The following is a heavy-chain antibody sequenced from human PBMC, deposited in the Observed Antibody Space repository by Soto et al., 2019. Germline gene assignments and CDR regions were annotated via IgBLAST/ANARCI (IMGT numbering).Heavy chain of an antibody. J-gene: IGHJ4*02. V-gene: IGHV3-23*01. CDR3: AKDAHITYSSSWYLNY. CDR1: GFTFSSYA. D-gene: IGHD6-13*01. Sequence: GGSLRLSCAASGFTFSSYAMSWVRQAPGKGLEWVSAISGSGGSTYYADSVKGRFTISRDNSKNTLYLQMNSLRAEDTAVYYCAKDAHITYSSSWYLNYWGQGTLVTVSS. CDR2: ISGSGGST.